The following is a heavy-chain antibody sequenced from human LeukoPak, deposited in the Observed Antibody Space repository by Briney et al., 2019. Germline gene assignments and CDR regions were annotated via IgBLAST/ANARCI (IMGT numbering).Heavy chain of an antibody. V-gene: IGHV1-2*02. Sequence: ASVKVSCKASGYTFTGYYMHWVRQAPGQGLEWMGWINPNSGGTNYAQKFQGRVTMTRGTSISTAYMELSRLRSDDTAVYYCATDSNRYYYFDYWGQGTLVTVSS. CDR1: GYTFTGYY. CDR2: INPNSGGT. CDR3: ATDSNRYYYFDY. J-gene: IGHJ4*02. D-gene: IGHD4-11*01.